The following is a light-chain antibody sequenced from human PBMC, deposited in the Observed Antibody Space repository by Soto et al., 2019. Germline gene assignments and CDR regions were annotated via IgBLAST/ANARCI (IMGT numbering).Light chain of an antibody. J-gene: IGKJ1*01. Sequence: EIVLTQSPGALSLSPGERATLSCRASQSVRSTYLAWYQQSPGQAPRLLIFGTSNRATGIPDRFSGSGSGTDFTLTISDVEPEDFAVYYCHQRQSWPRTFGQGTKVDIK. CDR2: GTS. CDR1: QSVRSTY. CDR3: HQRQSWPRT. V-gene: IGKV3-11*01.